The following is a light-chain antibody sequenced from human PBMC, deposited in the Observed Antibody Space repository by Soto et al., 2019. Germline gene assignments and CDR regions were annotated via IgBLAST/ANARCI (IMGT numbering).Light chain of an antibody. CDR1: QSLSNNF. J-gene: IGKJ1*01. V-gene: IGKV3-20*01. CDR3: QKYVSSPKT. CDR2: AAS. Sequence: EIVLTQSPGTLSLSPGERATLSCRASQSLSNNFLAWYQQKLGQAPRLLIFAASSRATGIPDRFSGSGSGTDFTLTISRLEPEDFAVYYCQKYVSSPKTFGQGTKVDIK.